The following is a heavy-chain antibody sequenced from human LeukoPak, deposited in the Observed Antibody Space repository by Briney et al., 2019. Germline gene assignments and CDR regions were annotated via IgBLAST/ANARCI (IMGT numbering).Heavy chain of an antibody. CDR2: ISGSGGST. CDR1: GFTFSSYA. D-gene: IGHD2-21*02. Sequence: GSLRLSCAASGFTFSSYAMSWVRQAPGKGLAWVSAISGSGGSTYYADSVKGRFTISRDNSKNTLYLQMNSLRAEDTAVYYCAKAPYCGGDCYTAFDYWGQGTLVTVSS. CDR3: AKAPYCGGDCYTAFDY. V-gene: IGHV3-23*01. J-gene: IGHJ4*02.